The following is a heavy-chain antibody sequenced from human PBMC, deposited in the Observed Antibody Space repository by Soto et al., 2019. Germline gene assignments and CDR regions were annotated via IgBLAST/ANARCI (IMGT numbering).Heavy chain of an antibody. J-gene: IGHJ4*02. CDR3: AKDYSSSWYYFDY. V-gene: IGHV3-23*01. CDR2: ISGSGGST. CDR1: GFTFSSYA. D-gene: IGHD6-13*01. Sequence: PGGSLRLSCAASGFTFSSYAMSWVRQAPGKGLEWVSAISGSGGSTYYADSVKGRFTISRNNSKNTLYLQMNSLRAEDTAVYYCAKDYSSSWYYFDYWGQGTLVTVSS.